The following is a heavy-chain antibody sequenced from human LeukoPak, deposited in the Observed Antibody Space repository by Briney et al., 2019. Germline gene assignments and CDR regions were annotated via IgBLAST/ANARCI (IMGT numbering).Heavy chain of an antibody. CDR2: IKSKTDGGET. J-gene: IGHJ3*02. CDR1: GFTFSNAW. CDR3: TTDLSIVVVTLDAFDI. Sequence: AGGSLRLSCAASGFTFSNAWMSWVRQAPGKGLEWVGRIKSKTDGGETDYAAPVKGRFTISRDDSKNTLYLQMNSLKTEDTAVYYCTTDLSIVVVTLDAFDIWGQGTMVTVSS. D-gene: IGHD2-21*02. V-gene: IGHV3-15*01.